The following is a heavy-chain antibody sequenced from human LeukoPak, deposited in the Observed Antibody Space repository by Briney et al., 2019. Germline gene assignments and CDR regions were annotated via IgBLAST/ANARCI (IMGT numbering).Heavy chain of an antibody. J-gene: IGHJ5*02. CDR1: GVSISSYY. CDR3: ARDRIVVVPAAYNWFDP. V-gene: IGHV4-4*07. CDR2: IYTSGST. D-gene: IGHD2-2*01. Sequence: PSETLSLTCTVSGVSISSYYWSWIRQPAGKGLEWNGRIYTSGSTNYNPPLKSRVTMSVDTSKNQFSLKLSSVTAADTAVYYCARDRIVVVPAAYNWFDPWGLGTLVTVSS.